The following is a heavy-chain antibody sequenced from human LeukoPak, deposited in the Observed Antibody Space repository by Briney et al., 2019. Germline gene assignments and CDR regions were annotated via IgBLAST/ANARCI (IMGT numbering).Heavy chain of an antibody. J-gene: IGHJ2*01. D-gene: IGHD2/OR15-2a*01. Sequence: PSQTLSLTCTVSGDSISSGDYFWTWIRQPPGKGLEWIGYIYTSGNTYYNPSLKSRVTFAVETSKNQFSLRLGSVTAADTAVYYCAREPRTFEYLNWYFDLWGRGTLVTVSS. V-gene: IGHV4-30-4*01. CDR1: GDSISSGDYF. CDR3: AREPRTFEYLNWYFDL. CDR2: IYTSGNT.